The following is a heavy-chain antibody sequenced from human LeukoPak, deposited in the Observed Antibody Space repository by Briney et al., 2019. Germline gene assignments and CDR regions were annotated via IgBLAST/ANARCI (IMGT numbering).Heavy chain of an antibody. D-gene: IGHD2-21*01. V-gene: IGHV1-2*02. CDR1: GYSFTDYY. Sequence: GASVKVSCKTSGYSFTDYYMHWVRQAPGQGLEWMGWINPNSGGTSSAQKFQGRVIMTRDTSITTVYMEMSWLTSDDTAIYYCARADRLHGGPYLIGPWGQGTLVTVSS. CDR2: INPNSGGT. J-gene: IGHJ5*02. CDR3: ARADRLHGGPYLIGP.